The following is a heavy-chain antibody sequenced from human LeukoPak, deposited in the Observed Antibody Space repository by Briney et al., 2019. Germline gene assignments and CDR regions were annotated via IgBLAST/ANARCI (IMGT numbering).Heavy chain of an antibody. CDR1: GLTLSAYA. CDR3: ARISRWGPY. Sequence: SGGSLRLSCAASGLTLSAYALVWVRQAPGKGLEWIGTVYYSGINYSSPSLKSRVTLSVDTSKNQFSLNLSSVTAADTAVYYCARISRWGPYWGQGTLVTVSS. D-gene: IGHD3-16*01. CDR2: VYYSGIN. J-gene: IGHJ4*02. V-gene: IGHV4-38-2*01.